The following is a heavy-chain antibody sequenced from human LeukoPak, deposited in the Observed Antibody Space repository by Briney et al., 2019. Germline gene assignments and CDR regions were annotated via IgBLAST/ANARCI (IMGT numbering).Heavy chain of an antibody. CDR2: LIGSSGST. V-gene: IGHV3-23*01. D-gene: IGHD2-21*01. Sequence: GGSLRLSCAASGFTSTNYAMNWVRQAPGKGLEWVSVLIGSSGSTDYADSVKGRFSISRDNAKNTLYLEMNSLRTDDTALYFCARDVWRRAFYYAMDVWGLGTTVAVSS. CDR3: ARDVWRRAFYYAMDV. J-gene: IGHJ6*02. CDR1: GFTSTNYA.